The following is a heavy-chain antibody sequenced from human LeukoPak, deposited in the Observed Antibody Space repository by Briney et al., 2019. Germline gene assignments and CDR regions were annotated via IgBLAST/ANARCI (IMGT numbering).Heavy chain of an antibody. CDR2: IYYSGST. CDR3: ARDRKVRGVIIPFDY. J-gene: IGHJ4*02. D-gene: IGHD3-10*01. Sequence: SETLSLTCTVSGYSISSGYYWGWIRQPPGKGLEWIGSIYYSGSTYYNPSLKSRVTISVDTSKNQFSLKLSSVTAADTAVYYCARDRKVRGVIIPFDYWGQGTLVTVSS. V-gene: IGHV4-38-2*02. CDR1: GYSISSGYY.